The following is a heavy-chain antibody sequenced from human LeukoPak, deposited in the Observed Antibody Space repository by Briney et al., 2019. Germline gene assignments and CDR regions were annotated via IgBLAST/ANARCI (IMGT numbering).Heavy chain of an antibody. CDR1: GGSIRSYY. CDR2: IHYSGST. Sequence: SETLSLTCTVSGGSIRSYYWSWIRQPPGKGLEWIGYIHYSGSTNYNPSLKSRVTISVDTSKNQFSLRLSSVTAADTAVYYCARSRSRGYSGDFDYWGQGTLVTVSS. V-gene: IGHV4-59*01. D-gene: IGHD5-12*01. CDR3: ARSRSRGYSGDFDY. J-gene: IGHJ4*02.